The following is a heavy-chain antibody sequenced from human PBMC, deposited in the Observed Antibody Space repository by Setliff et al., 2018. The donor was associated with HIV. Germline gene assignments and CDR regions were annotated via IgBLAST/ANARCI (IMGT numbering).Heavy chain of an antibody. CDR2: ITTYNGGT. D-gene: IGHD1-26*01. CDR3: TRGGYSGAFLDAFDI. CDR1: GYSFTSYG. J-gene: IGHJ3*02. Sequence: ASVKVSCKASGYSFTSYGLSWVRQAPGQGLEWMGSITTYNGGTNYAQKFQGRVTMTTDTSTSTAYMELRSLRSDDTAVYYCTRGGYSGAFLDAFDIWGQGTMGTV. V-gene: IGHV1-18*01.